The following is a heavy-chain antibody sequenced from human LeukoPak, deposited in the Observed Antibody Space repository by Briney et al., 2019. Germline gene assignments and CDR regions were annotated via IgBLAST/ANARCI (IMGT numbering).Heavy chain of an antibody. CDR3: AHLVSGWYGGVRMDY. J-gene: IGHJ4*02. V-gene: IGHV1-69*13. Sequence: ASVKVSCKASGGTFSSYAISWVRQAPGQGLEWMGGIIPIFGTANYAQKFQGRVTITADESTSTAYMELSSLRSEDTAVYYCAHLVSGWYGGVRMDYWGQGTLVTVSS. D-gene: IGHD6-19*01. CDR2: IIPIFGTA. CDR1: GGTFSSYA.